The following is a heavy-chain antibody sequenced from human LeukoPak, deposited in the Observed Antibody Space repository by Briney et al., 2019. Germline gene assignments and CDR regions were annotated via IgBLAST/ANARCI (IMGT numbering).Heavy chain of an antibody. Sequence: GGCLRLSCAASGFTFSSYSMNWVRQAPGKGLEWVSSISSSSSYISYADSVKGRFTISRDNAKNSLYLQMNSLRAEDTAVYYCARGGDYGFFYFDYWGQGTLVTVSS. D-gene: IGHD4-17*01. CDR2: ISSSSSYI. CDR1: GFTFSSYS. J-gene: IGHJ4*02. CDR3: ARGGDYGFFYFDY. V-gene: IGHV3-21*01.